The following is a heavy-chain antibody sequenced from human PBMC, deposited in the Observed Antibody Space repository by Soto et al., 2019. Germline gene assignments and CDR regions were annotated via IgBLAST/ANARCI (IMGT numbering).Heavy chain of an antibody. D-gene: IGHD3-10*01. CDR1: GFTFSTYW. J-gene: IGHJ1*01. CDR2: ISENGGIT. Sequence: PGGSLSLSCAASGFTFSTYWMQWVRQVPGEGLVWVSSISENGGITTYADSVKGRFTISRDNAKNTLYLQMNGLRVEDTAIYYCAREYYSSGTHWGQGTPVTVSS. CDR3: AREYYSSGTH. V-gene: IGHV3-74*01.